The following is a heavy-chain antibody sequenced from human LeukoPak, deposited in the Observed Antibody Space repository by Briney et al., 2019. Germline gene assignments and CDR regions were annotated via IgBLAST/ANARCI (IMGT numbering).Heavy chain of an antibody. V-gene: IGHV3-7*01. CDR2: INQDGSEK. D-gene: IGHD2-21*01. CDR1: GFTLSRYW. CDR3: TRGYCGYTSCSPPPDS. Sequence: GGSLRLSCAASGFTLSRYWMTWVRQAPGKGLEWVANINQDGSEKYYVDSVKGRFTISRDNGKNSLYLQMNSLRRHVPAVYYCTRGYCGYTSCSPPPDSWGQGTLVTVSS. J-gene: IGHJ4*02.